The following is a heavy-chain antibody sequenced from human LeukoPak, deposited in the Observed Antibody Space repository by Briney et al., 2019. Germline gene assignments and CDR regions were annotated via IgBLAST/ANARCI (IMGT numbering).Heavy chain of an antibody. CDR3: ARGPRDYYYYYMDV. J-gene: IGHJ6*03. CDR1: GFTFSSYW. Sequence: PGGSLRLSCAASGFTFSSYWMSWVRQAPGKGLEWVANIKQDGSEKYYVDSVKGRFTISRDNAKNSLYLQMNSLRAEDTAVYYCARGPRDYYYYYMDVWGKGTTVTVSS. V-gene: IGHV3-7*01. CDR2: IKQDGSEK. D-gene: IGHD3-10*01.